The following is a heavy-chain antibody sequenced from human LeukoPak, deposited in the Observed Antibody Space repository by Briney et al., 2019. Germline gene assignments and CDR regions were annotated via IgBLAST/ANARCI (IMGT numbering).Heavy chain of an antibody. V-gene: IGHV3-48*03. CDR2: ISSSGSTI. CDR3: ARDWNRVFMDV. CDR1: GFTFSSYE. D-gene: IGHD1/OR15-1a*01. Sequence: GGSLRLSCAASGFTFSSYEMNWVRQAPGKGLEWASYISSSGSTIYYADSVKGRFTISRDNAKNSLYLQMNSLRAEDTAVYYCARDWNRVFMDVWGKGTTVTISS. J-gene: IGHJ6*03.